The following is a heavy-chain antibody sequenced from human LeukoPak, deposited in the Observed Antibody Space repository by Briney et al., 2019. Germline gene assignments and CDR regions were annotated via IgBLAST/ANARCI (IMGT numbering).Heavy chain of an antibody. CDR3: ARELRGYSYGGFDY. D-gene: IGHD5-18*01. CDR1: GGTFSSYA. CDR2: ISAYNGNT. J-gene: IGHJ4*02. Sequence: ASVKVSCKASGGTFSSYAISWVRQAPGQGLEWMGWISAYNGNTNYAQKLQGRVTMTTDTPTSTAYMELRSLRSDDTAVYYCARELRGYSYGGFDYWGQGTLVTVSS. V-gene: IGHV1-18*01.